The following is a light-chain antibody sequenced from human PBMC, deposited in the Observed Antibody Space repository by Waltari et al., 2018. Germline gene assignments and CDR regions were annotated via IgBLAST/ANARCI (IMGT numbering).Light chain of an antibody. V-gene: IGLV2-11*01. CDR3: CSFRSGYTLI. Sequence: QAALTQPPSVSKSLGQSVTISCTGTRSDVGGYNEVSWYQQHPGTVPRLLIYDVNKRPSVVSDRFSGSKSGNTASLTISGLQTEDEADYYCCSFRSGYTLIFGEGTRLTVL. J-gene: IGLJ7*01. CDR1: RSDVGGYNE. CDR2: DVN.